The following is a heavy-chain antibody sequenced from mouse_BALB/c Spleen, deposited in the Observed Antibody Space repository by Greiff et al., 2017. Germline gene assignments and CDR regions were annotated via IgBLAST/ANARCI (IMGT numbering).Heavy chain of an antibody. Sequence: VQLQQSAAELARPGASVKMSCKASGYTFTSYTMHWVKQRPGQGLEWIGYINPSSGYTEYNQKFKDKTTLTADKSSSTAYMQLSSLTSEDSAVYYCARSGSVGFAYWGQGTLVTVSA. J-gene: IGHJ3*01. CDR1: GYTFTSYT. CDR3: ARSGSVGFAY. CDR2: INPSSGYT. D-gene: IGHD3-1*01. V-gene: IGHV1-4*02.